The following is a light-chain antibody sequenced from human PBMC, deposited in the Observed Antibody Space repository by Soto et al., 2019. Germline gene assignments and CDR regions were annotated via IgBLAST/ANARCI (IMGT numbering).Light chain of an antibody. CDR1: SSDVGAYNY. J-gene: IGLJ1*01. CDR3: KSYTTTSTYV. CDR2: DVS. Sequence: QSVLTQPASVSGSPGQSIAISCTGTSSDVGAYNYVSWYQQPPGKAPKLMIYDVSNRPSGVSDRFSGSKSGNTASLSISGLQTEDEADYYCKSYTTTSTYVIGTGTKVTVL. V-gene: IGLV2-14*01.